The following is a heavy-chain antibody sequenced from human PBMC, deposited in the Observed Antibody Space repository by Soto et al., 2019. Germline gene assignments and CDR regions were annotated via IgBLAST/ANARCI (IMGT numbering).Heavy chain of an antibody. V-gene: IGHV3-66*01. CDR3: ARTQYTIFGVVPSDYYYYYMDV. CDR1: GFTVSSNY. Sequence: VQLVESGGGVVQPGGSLRLSCAASGFTVSSNYMSWVRQAPGKGLEWVSVIYSGGSTYYADSVKGRFTISRDNSKNTLYLQMNSLRAEDTAVYYCARTQYTIFGVVPSDYYYYYMDVWGKGTTVTVSS. D-gene: IGHD3-3*01. CDR2: IYSGGST. J-gene: IGHJ6*03.